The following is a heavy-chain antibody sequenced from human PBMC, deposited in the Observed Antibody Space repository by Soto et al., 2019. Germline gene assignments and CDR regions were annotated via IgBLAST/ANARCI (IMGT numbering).Heavy chain of an antibody. J-gene: IGHJ4*02. CDR1: GLPFSSYW. Sequence: EVQLVESGGGLVQRGGSLRLSCTASGLPFSSYWMSWVRQAPGKGLEWVANIKQDGSEKYYVDSVKGRFTISRDNAKNSLYLQMNSLRAEDTAVYYCATGAIMFNYWGQGTLVTVSS. V-gene: IGHV3-7*01. D-gene: IGHD3-16*01. CDR3: ATGAIMFNY. CDR2: IKQDGSEK.